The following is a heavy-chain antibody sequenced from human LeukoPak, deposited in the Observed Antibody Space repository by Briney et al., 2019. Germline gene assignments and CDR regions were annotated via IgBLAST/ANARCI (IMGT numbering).Heavy chain of an antibody. J-gene: IGHJ1*01. CDR3: AKFRGIPTTVTQD. CDR1: GFTFRNYA. V-gene: IGHV3-23*01. Sequence: PGGSLRLSCAASGFTFRNYAMGWVRQAPGKGLEWVSTSSGSGDDTYYADSVKGRFTISRDNSKNTLCLQMSGLRAEDTAVYYCAKFRGIPTTVTQDWGQGTLVTVSS. CDR2: SSGSGDDT. D-gene: IGHD4-17*01.